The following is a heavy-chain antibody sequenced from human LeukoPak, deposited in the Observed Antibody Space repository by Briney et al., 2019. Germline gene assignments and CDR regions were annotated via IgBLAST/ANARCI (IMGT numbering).Heavy chain of an antibody. J-gene: IGHJ3*02. D-gene: IGHD2-2*01. CDR1: GGTFSSYA. V-gene: IGHV1-69*13. CDR2: IIPIFGTA. CDR3: ARDFCSSEACPFRDDAFDI. Sequence: ASVTVSCKASGGTFSSYAISWVRQAPGQGLEWMGGIIPIFGTANYAQKFQGRVTITADESTSTAYMELSSLRSEDTAVYYCARDFCSSEACPFRDDAFDIWGQGTKVTVSS.